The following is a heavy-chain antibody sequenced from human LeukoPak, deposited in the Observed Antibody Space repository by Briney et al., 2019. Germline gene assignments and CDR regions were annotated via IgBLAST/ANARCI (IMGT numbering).Heavy chain of an antibody. CDR2: INPNSGGT. J-gene: IGHJ5*02. CDR1: GYTFTGYY. CDR3: ARDNSVGDYAWWFDP. D-gene: IGHD1-26*01. V-gene: IGHV1-2*02. Sequence: ASVKVSCKASGYTFTGYYMHWVRQAPGQGLEWMGWINPNSGGTNYAQKFQGRVTMTRNTSISTAYMELSSLRSEDTAVYYCARDNSVGDYAWWFDPWGQGTLVTVSS.